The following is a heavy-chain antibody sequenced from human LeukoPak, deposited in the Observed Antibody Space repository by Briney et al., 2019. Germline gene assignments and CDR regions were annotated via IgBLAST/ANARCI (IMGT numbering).Heavy chain of an antibody. CDR2: MSYDGSSK. J-gene: IGHJ4*02. D-gene: IGHD3-10*01. CDR1: GFTFNSYP. V-gene: IGHV3-30-3*01. Sequence: GGSLRLSCAASGFTFNSYPMHWVRQAPGKGLEWVADMSYDGSSKYYADSVRGRFTISRDNSKNTLYLQMNSLRAEDTAVYYCAREDSYYYGSGSYPFDYWGQGTLVTVSS. CDR3: AREDSYYYGSGSYPFDY.